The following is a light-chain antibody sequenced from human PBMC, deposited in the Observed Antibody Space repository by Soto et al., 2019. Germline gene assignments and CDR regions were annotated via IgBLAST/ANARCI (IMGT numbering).Light chain of an antibody. V-gene: IGKV1-5*03. Sequence: DVQMAQSPSTLSALVGERVPFTCGASQIIGAWLAWFHQKPGKAPPLLIYGASYLEIGVPSRFSGSGSGTEFTLTISSLQPDDFSSYYCQHYGTYSGTFGPGTTVEIK. CDR1: QIIGAW. J-gene: IGKJ3*01. CDR3: QHYGTYSGT. CDR2: GAS.